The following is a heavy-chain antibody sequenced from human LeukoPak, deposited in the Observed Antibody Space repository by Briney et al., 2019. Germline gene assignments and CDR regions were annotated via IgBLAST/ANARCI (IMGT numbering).Heavy chain of an antibody. J-gene: IGHJ4*02. Sequence: GESLKISCEGSGYSFTTHWLAWVRQMPGKGLEWMGIIYPGDSDTRYSPSFQGQVTMSADKSINTAYLQWSSLEASDTAMYYCARGAYGDYVLDYWGQGTVVTVSS. CDR3: ARGAYGDYVLDY. V-gene: IGHV5-51*01. CDR2: IYPGDSDT. D-gene: IGHD4-17*01. CDR1: GYSFTTHW.